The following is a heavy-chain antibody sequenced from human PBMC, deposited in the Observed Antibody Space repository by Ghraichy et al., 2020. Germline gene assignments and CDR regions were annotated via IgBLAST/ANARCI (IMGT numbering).Heavy chain of an antibody. D-gene: IGHD2-2*01. CDR2: TYYRSQWYN. CDR3: ARDMRDFGGYYFDS. J-gene: IGHJ4*02. V-gene: IGHV6-1*01. Sequence: SQTLSLTCAISGDSVSSISVAWNWIRQSPSRGLEWLVSTYYRSQWYNDYAVSMESRVTINPDTSKHHFFLQLQSVTPEDTALYYCARDMRDFGGYYFDSWGQGTMVSVTS. CDR1: GDSVSSISVA.